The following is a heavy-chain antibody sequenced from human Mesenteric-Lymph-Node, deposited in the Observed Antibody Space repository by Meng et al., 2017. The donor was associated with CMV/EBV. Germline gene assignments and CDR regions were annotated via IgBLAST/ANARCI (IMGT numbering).Heavy chain of an antibody. CDR1: GFTFSSYS. CDR3: AIPGIAAAGTRGS. CDR2: ISSSSSTI. J-gene: IGHJ5*02. Sequence: GESLKISCAASGFTFSSYSMNWVRQAPGKGLEWVSYISSSSSTIYYADSVKGRFTISRDNAKNSLYLQMNSLRAEDTAVYYCAIPGIAAAGTRGSWGQGTLVTVSS. D-gene: IGHD6-13*01. V-gene: IGHV3-48*04.